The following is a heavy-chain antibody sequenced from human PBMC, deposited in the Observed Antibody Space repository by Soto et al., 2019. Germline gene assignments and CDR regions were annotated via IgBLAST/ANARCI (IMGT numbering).Heavy chain of an antibody. CDR2: IYYSGST. CDR1: GGSVSSGSYY. J-gene: IGHJ6*02. D-gene: IGHD1-20*01. V-gene: IGHV4-61*01. Sequence: QVQLQESGPGLVKPSETLSLTCTVSGGSVSSGSYYWSWIRQPPGKGLEWIGYIYYSGSTNYNPSLQSRVTISVDTSKTQFSLKLSSVTAADTAVYYCARVVDNNYYYYGMDVWGQGTTVTVSS. CDR3: ARVVDNNYYYYGMDV.